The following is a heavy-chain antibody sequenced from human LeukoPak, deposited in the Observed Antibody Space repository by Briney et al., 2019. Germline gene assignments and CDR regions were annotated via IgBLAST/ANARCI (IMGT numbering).Heavy chain of an antibody. J-gene: IGHJ6*03. CDR2: ISSSSSYI. CDR1: GFTFISYS. Sequence: GGSLRLSCAASGFTFISYSMNWVRQAPGKGLEWVSSISSSSSYIYYADSVKGRFTISRDNAKNSLYLQMNSLRAEDTAVYYCASIAVDYYYMDVWGKGTTVTVSS. V-gene: IGHV3-21*01. D-gene: IGHD6-19*01. CDR3: ASIAVDYYYMDV.